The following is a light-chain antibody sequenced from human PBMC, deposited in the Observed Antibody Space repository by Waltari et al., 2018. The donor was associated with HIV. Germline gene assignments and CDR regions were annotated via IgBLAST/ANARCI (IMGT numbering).Light chain of an antibody. J-gene: IGLJ3*02. V-gene: IGLV1-44*01. Sequence: QSVLTQPPSASGTPGQRVTIPCSGCTSNIGSNTVTWYQQLPGTAPKLLIYSNNQRPSGVPDRFSGSKSGTSASLAISGLQSEDEADYYCAAWDDSLNGPWVFGGGTKLTVL. CDR1: TSNIGSNT. CDR3: AAWDDSLNGPWV. CDR2: SNN.